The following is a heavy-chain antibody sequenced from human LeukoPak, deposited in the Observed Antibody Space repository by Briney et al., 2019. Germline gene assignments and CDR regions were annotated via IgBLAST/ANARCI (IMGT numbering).Heavy chain of an antibody. CDR2: IYYSGST. CDR1: GGSISSSSYY. V-gene: IGHV4-39*01. CDR3: ARGGSRSYTSSTLDY. D-gene: IGHD6-6*01. Sequence: SETRSLTCTVSGGSISSSSYYWGWIRQPPGKGLEWIGSIYYSGSTYYNPSLKSRVTISVDTSKNQFSLKLSSVTAADTAVYYCARGGSRSYTSSTLDYWGQGTLVTVSS. J-gene: IGHJ4*02.